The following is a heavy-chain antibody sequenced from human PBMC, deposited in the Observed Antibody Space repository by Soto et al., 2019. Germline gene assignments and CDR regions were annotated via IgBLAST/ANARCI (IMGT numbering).Heavy chain of an antibody. Sequence: PGGSLRLSCAASGFTFSSYGMHWVRQAPGKGLEWVAVISYDGSNKYYADSVKGRFTISRDNSKNTLYLQMNSLRAEDTAAYYCAKEGIRYCGGDCHGHYYYYGMDVWGQGTTVTVSS. CDR1: GFTFSSYG. CDR3: AKEGIRYCGGDCHGHYYYYGMDV. V-gene: IGHV3-30*18. D-gene: IGHD2-21*02. CDR2: ISYDGSNK. J-gene: IGHJ6*02.